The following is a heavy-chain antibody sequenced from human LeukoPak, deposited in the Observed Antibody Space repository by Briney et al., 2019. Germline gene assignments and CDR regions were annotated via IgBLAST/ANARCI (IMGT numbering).Heavy chain of an antibody. V-gene: IGHV3-30-3*01. D-gene: IGHD5-12*01. J-gene: IGHJ4*02. CDR2: ISYDGSNK. Sequence: PGRSLRLSCAASGFTFSSYAMHWVRQAPGKGLEWVAVISYDGSNKYYADSVKGRFTISRDNSKNTLYLQMNSLRAEDTAVYYCAKVRYSGYDRPPFDYWGQGTLVTVSS. CDR3: AKVRYSGYDRPPFDY. CDR1: GFTFSSYA.